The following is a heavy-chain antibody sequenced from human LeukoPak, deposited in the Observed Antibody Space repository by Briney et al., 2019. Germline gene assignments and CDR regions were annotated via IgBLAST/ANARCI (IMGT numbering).Heavy chain of an antibody. CDR3: ARDLLYSLDF. D-gene: IGHD5-12*01. V-gene: IGHV6-1*01. CDR1: GDTVSSNGAA. Sequence: SQTLSLTCAISGDTVSSNGAAWDWIRQSPSRGLEWLGRTYYRSKWYNDYALSVKSRITINPDTSKNQFSLQLNSVTPEDTAVYYCARDLLYSLDFWGQGTLVTVSS. CDR2: TYYRSKWYN. J-gene: IGHJ4*02.